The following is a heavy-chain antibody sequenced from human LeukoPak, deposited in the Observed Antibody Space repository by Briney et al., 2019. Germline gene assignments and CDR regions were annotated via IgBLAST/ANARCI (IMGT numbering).Heavy chain of an antibody. J-gene: IGHJ4*02. CDR1: GFTVSNNY. D-gene: IGHD6-13*01. CDR3: AREVAVGIGAYNY. CDR2: IYSGGDT. Sequence: GGSLRLSCAASGFTVSNNYMNWVRQAPGKGLEWVSLIYSGGDTHYADSVKGRFTISRDSSKNTLYLQMNSLRAEDTAVYYCAREVAVGIGAYNYWGQGTLVTVSS. V-gene: IGHV3-66*01.